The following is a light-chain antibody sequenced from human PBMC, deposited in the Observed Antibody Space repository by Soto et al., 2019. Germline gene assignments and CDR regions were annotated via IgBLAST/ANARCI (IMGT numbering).Light chain of an antibody. V-gene: IGLV2-23*02. Sequence: LTQPASVSGSPGQSITISCTGTSSDVGSYNLVSWYQQHPGKAPKLMIYEVSKRPSGVSNRFSGSKSGNTASLTISGLQAEDEADYYCCSYAGSSTSLFGTGTKVTVL. CDR3: CSYAGSSTSL. CDR1: SSDVGSYNL. CDR2: EVS. J-gene: IGLJ1*01.